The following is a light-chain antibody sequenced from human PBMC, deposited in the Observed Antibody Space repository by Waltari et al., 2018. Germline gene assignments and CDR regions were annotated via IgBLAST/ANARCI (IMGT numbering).Light chain of an antibody. Sequence: QLVVTQSPSASAPLGASVKLTCTLSSGHSSNVIAWLHQRPAQGPRYLMKVNRDGSNSKGDEIPDRFSGSSSGAERYLTISSLQSDDEADYYCETGGHGTWVFGGGTKLTVL. V-gene: IGLV4-69*01. CDR1: SGHSSNV. CDR2: VNRDGSN. J-gene: IGLJ3*02. CDR3: ETGGHGTWV.